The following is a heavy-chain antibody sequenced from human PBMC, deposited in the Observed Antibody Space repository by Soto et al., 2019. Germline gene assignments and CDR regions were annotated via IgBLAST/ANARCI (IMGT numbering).Heavy chain of an antibody. CDR3: AKDRRAGGNYGFYSDF. CDR2: SSATGAGT. J-gene: IGHJ4*02. D-gene: IGHD1-7*01. Sequence: EMQLLESGGGLVQPGGSLRLSCAASGFTFSSYGMTWVRQAPGKGLEWVSFSSATGAGTYFAYSVKGRFTISRDNSKNTLYLQMSSLRADDTAVYYCAKDRRAGGNYGFYSDFWGQGALVIVSS. V-gene: IGHV3-23*01. CDR1: GFTFSSYG.